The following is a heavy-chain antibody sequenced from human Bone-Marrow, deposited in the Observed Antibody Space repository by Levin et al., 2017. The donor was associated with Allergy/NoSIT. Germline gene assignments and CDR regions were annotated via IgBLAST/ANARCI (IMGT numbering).Heavy chain of an antibody. D-gene: IGHD3-3*01. V-gene: IGHV4-39*01. CDR3: ARHVRDASGSGRRFDY. CDR1: GGSISSSSYY. Sequence: SETLSLTCTVSGGSISSSSYYWGWIRQPPGKGLEWIGSIYYSGSTYYNPSLQSRVTISVDTSKNQFSLKLSSVTAADTAVYYCARHVRDASGSGRRFDYWGQGAQVTVSS. CDR2: IYYSGST. J-gene: IGHJ4*02.